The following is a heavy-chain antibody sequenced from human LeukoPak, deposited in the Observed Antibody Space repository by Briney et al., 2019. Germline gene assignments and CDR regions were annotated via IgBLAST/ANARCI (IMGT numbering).Heavy chain of an antibody. J-gene: IGHJ4*02. CDR1: GFTSSSYG. V-gene: IGHV3-30*02. CDR3: ARERYDSSGYYYVEFDY. D-gene: IGHD3-22*01. CDR2: IRYDGSNK. Sequence: GGSLRLSCAASGFTSSSYGMHWVRQAPGKGLEWVAFIRYDGSNKYYADSVKGRFTISRDNSKNTLYLQMNSLRAEDTAVYYCARERYDSSGYYYVEFDYWGQGTLVTVSS.